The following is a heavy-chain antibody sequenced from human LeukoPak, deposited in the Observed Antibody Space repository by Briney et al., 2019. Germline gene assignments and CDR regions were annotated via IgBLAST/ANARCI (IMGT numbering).Heavy chain of an antibody. J-gene: IGHJ4*02. CDR3: ASKSWIQLWAPFDY. CDR1: GFTVSSNY. D-gene: IGHD5-18*01. CDR2: IYSGGST. Sequence: PGGSLRLSCAASGFTVSSNYMSWVRQAPGKGLEWVSVIYSGGSTYCADSVKGRFTISRDNSKNTLYLQMNSLRAEDTAVYYCASKSWIQLWAPFDYRGQGTLVTVSS. V-gene: IGHV3-66*02.